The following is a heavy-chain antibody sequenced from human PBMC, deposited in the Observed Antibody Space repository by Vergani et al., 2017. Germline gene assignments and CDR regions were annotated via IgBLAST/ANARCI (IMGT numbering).Heavy chain of an antibody. V-gene: IGHV1-18*04. CDR2: ISAYNGNT. CDR1: GYTFTSYG. J-gene: IGHJ6*02. CDR3: SRDPDIVVVPAAPYYYYYYGMDV. Sequence: QVQLVQSGAEVKKPGASVKVFCKVSGYTFTSYGISWVRQAPGQGLEWMGWISAYNGNTNYAQKHQGRVTITTDTSTSTAYMELRSLRSDDTAVYYCSRDPDIVVVPAAPYYYYYYGMDVWGQGTTVTVSS. D-gene: IGHD2-2*01.